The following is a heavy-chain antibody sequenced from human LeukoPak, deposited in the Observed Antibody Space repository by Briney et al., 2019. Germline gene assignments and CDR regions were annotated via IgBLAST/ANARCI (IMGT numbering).Heavy chain of an antibody. CDR2: INSQSGGT. D-gene: IGHD3-22*01. CDR3: ARNHDSTGYPLITY. Sequence: ASVKVSCKASGYIFTGYYIHWVRQAPGQGLEWMGWINSQSGGTNSAQKFQGRVTMTRDTSINTAYMELSRLTSDDTAVYYCARNHDSTGYPLITYWGQGTLVTVSS. V-gene: IGHV1-2*02. CDR1: GYIFTGYY. J-gene: IGHJ4*02.